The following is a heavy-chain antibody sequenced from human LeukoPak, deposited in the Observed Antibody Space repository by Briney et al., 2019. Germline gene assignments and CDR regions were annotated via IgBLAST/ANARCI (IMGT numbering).Heavy chain of an antibody. D-gene: IGHD2-2*03. CDR2: INPNSGDT. J-gene: IGHJ3*02. CDR1: GYTFTGYY. CDR3: ARVTTQILDIVVVPAATLTGSYHFDI. V-gene: IGHV1-2*06. Sequence: GASVKVSCKASGYTFTGYYVHWVRQAPGQGLEWMGRINPNSGDTNYAQKFQGRVTMTRNTSISTAYMELSSLRSEDTAVYYCARVTTQILDIVVVPAATLTGSYHFDIWGQGTMVTVSS.